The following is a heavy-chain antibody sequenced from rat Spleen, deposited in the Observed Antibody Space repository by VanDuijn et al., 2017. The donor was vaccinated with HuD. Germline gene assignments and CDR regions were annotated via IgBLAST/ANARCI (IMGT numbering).Heavy chain of an antibody. CDR1: GFAFSNYY. D-gene: IGHD1-12*03. J-gene: IGHJ4*01. CDR2: ISNSGSRT. Sequence: EVQLVESGGGLVQPGRSLKLTCAASGFAFSNYYMAWVRQAPKKSLEWVATISNSGSRTNYPDSVKGRFTISRDNATSSLYLQMNSLKSEDTATYYCARLDGFYHYVMDAWGQGASVTVSS. CDR3: ARLDGFYHYVMDA. V-gene: IGHV5-7*01.